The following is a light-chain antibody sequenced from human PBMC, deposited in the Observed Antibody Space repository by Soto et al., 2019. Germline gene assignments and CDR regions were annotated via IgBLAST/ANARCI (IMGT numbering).Light chain of an antibody. V-gene: IGLV2-14*01. Sequence: VLPQPASVSGSPGQSITISCTGTSSDVGGYNYVSWYQQHPGKAPKLMIYDVSNRPSGVSNRFSGSKSGNTASLTISGLQAEDEADYYCSSYTSSSTYVFGTGTKVTVL. CDR1: SSDVGGYNY. CDR2: DVS. J-gene: IGLJ1*01. CDR3: SSYTSSSTYV.